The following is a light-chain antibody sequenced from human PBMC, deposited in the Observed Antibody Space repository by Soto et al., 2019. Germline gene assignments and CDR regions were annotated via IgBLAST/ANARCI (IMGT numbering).Light chain of an antibody. Sequence: DIQMTQSPSSLSASVGERVTITYRASQSVSNWLAWYQQKPGKAPKLLIYDVSSLESGVPSRFSGSGSGTDFVLTISSLQPDDFATYYCQQYDSYSWTFDQGTKVDIK. CDR1: QSVSNW. V-gene: IGKV1-5*01. CDR2: DVS. J-gene: IGKJ1*01. CDR3: QQYDSYSWT.